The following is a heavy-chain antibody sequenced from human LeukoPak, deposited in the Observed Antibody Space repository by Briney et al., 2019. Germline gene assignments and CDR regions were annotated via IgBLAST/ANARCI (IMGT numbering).Heavy chain of an antibody. CDR3: ARVRHSSGWLDY. CDR2: INSDGSST. Sequence: GGSLRLSCAASGFSFINYWMHWVRQAPGKGLVWVSRINSDGSSTSYADSVKGRFTISRDNAKNTLYLEMNSLRVEDTAVYYCARVRHSSGWLDYWGQGTLVTVSS. J-gene: IGHJ4*02. CDR1: GFSFINYW. D-gene: IGHD6-19*01. V-gene: IGHV3-74*01.